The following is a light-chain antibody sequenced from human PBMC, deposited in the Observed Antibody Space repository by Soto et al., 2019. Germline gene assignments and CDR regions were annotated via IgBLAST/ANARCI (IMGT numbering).Light chain of an antibody. J-gene: IGKJ1*01. CDR2: RTS. CDR1: QSVSGN. V-gene: IGKV3-20*01. Sequence: EVVMTQSPGTLSVSPGERASLSCRASQSVSGNVAWYQQKPGQAPRLLIYRTSSRATGIPDRFSGSESETDFTLTISRLEPDDSAVYYCQQYGSSPRTFGPGTKVDIK. CDR3: QQYGSSPRT.